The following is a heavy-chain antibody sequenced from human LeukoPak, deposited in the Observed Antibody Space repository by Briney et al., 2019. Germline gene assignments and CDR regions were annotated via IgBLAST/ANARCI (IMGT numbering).Heavy chain of an antibody. V-gene: IGHV3-33*06. CDR3: AKDNSSSWYNWFDP. CDR1: GFTFSSYG. D-gene: IGHD6-13*01. Sequence: PGGSLRLSCAASGFTFSSYGIHWVRQAPGKGLEWVAVIWYDGSNKEYADSVKGRFTISRDNSKNTLYLQMNSLRAEDTAVYYCAKDNSSSWYNWFDPWGQGTLVTVSS. CDR2: IWYDGSNK. J-gene: IGHJ5*02.